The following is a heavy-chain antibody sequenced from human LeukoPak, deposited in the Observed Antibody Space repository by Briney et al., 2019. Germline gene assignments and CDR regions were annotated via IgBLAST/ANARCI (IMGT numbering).Heavy chain of an antibody. V-gene: IGHV3-48*01. CDR1: GFTFSSYG. D-gene: IGHD3-10*01. Sequence: QAGESLRLSCAASGFTFSSYGMHWVRQAPGKGLEWVSYISSSSSTIYYADSVKGRFTISRDNAKNSLYLQMNSLRAEDTAVYYCAGHSGVISLDYWGQGTLVTVSS. CDR2: ISSSSSTI. CDR3: AGHSGVISLDY. J-gene: IGHJ4*02.